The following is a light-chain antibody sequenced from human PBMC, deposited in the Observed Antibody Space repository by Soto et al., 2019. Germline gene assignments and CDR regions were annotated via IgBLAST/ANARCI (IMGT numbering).Light chain of an antibody. CDR3: QQYNNWPPWT. J-gene: IGKJ1*01. Sequence: EIVMTQSPVTLSVSPGERATLSFRASQSVSSNLAWYQQKPGQAPRLPIYGASTRATGIPARFGGSGSGTEFTLTISSLQSEDFAIYYCQQYNNWPPWTFGQGTKVDI. V-gene: IGKV3-15*01. CDR1: QSVSSN. CDR2: GAS.